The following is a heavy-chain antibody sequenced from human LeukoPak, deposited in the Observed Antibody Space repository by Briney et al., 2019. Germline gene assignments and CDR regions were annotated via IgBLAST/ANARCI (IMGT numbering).Heavy chain of an antibody. Sequence: GGSLRLSCAASKFTFGSFWMNWVRLGPGKGLVWVSRINPDGSDTEYADSVKGRFTVSRDNARNTLYLEMRSLSVQDSGLYYCARVRNGYSSGLDVWGPGTWVTVSS. J-gene: IGHJ6*02. V-gene: IGHV3-74*01. D-gene: IGHD2-15*01. CDR3: ARVRNGYSSGLDV. CDR1: KFTFGSFW. CDR2: INPDGSDT.